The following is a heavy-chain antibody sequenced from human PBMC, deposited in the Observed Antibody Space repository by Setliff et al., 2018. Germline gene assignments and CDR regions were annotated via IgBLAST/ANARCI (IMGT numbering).Heavy chain of an antibody. J-gene: IGHJ3*02. Sequence: SETLSLTCAVYGGSFSGYYWSWLRQPPGKGLEWIGEINHSGSTNYNPSLKSRVTISVGTSKNQFSLKLSSVTAADTAVYYRARGLGSGWSKEGAFDIWGQGTMVTVSS. D-gene: IGHD6-19*01. CDR1: GGSFSGYY. CDR2: INHSGST. V-gene: IGHV4-34*01. CDR3: ARGLGSGWSKEGAFDI.